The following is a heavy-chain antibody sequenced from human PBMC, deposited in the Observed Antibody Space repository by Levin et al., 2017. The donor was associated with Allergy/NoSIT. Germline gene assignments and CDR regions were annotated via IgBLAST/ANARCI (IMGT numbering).Heavy chain of an antibody. J-gene: IGHJ4*02. V-gene: IGHV3-15*01. CDR2: IKSKTDGGTT. Sequence: GESLKISCAASGFTFSNAWMSWVRQAPGKGLEWVGRIKSKTDGGTTDYAAPVKGRFTISRDDSKNTLYLQMNSLKTEDTAVYYCTTDQGGYCGGDCYGIRYEDYWGQGTLVTVSS. D-gene: IGHD2-21*02. CDR1: GFTFSNAW. CDR3: TTDQGGYCGGDCYGIRYEDY.